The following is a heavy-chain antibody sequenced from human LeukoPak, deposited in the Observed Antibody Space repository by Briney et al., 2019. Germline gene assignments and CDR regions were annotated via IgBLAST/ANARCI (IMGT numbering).Heavy chain of an antibody. V-gene: IGHV4-30-2*01. J-gene: IGHJ4*02. CDR3: ARGPPYIVVVTAIGFFDY. Sequence: SETLSLTCAVSGGSISRGGYSWSWIRQPPGKGLEWIGEINHSGSTNYSPSLKSRVTISVDTSKNQFSLKLSSVTAADTAVYYCARGPPYIVVVTAIGFFDYWGQGTLVTVSS. D-gene: IGHD2-21*02. CDR1: GGSISRGGYS. CDR2: INHSGST.